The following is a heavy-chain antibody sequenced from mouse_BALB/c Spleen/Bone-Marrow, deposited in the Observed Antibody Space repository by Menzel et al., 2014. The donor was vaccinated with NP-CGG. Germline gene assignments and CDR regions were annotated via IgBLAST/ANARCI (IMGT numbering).Heavy chain of an antibody. CDR2: SRNKAKYYTT. V-gene: IGHV7-1*02. J-gene: IGHJ3*01. D-gene: IGHD2-10*02. CDR1: GFTFSDFY. CDR3: ARDVGYGNYFVY. Sequence: EVKLVDSGGGLVQPGDSLRLSCAPSGFTFSDFYMEWVRQPPGKRLEWIAASRNKAKYYTTEYSASVKGRFIVSRDTSQSVLYLQMNALRAEDTAIYYCARDVGYGNYFVYWGQGTLVTVSA.